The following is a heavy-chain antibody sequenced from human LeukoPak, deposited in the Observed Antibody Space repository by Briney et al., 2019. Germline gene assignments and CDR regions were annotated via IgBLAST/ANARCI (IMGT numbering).Heavy chain of an antibody. V-gene: IGHV1-46*01. CDR1: GYTFTSYY. Sequence: GASVKVSCKASGYTFTSYYMHWVRQAPGQGLEWMGIINPSGGSTSYAQKVQGRVTMTRDMSTSTVYMELSSVTAADTAVYYCARRYYYGSGEGYLGFGGAYYFDYWGQGTLVTVSS. D-gene: IGHD3-10*01. CDR2: INPSGGST. CDR3: ARRYYYGSGEGYLGFGGAYYFDY. J-gene: IGHJ4*02.